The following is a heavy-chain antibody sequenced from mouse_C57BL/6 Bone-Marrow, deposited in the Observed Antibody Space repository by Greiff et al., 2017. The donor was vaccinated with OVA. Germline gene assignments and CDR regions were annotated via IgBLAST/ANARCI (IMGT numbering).Heavy chain of an antibody. CDR1: YFAFMASA. V-gene: IGHV1-49*01. D-gene: IGHD3-1*01. CDR3: ARGGLPYQLGAMDD. Sequence: KQSGAELVRPGSSVKLSCKDSYFAFMASAMHWVKQRPGHGLEWIGSFTMYSDATEYSENFKGKATLTANKSSSTAYMELSSLTADDSAVYDCARGGLPYQLGAMDDWGKGTTVTVSS. J-gene: IGHJ4*01. CDR2: FTMYSDAT.